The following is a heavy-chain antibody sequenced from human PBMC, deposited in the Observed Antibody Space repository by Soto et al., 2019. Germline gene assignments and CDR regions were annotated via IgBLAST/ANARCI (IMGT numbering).Heavy chain of an antibody. Sequence: QVQLVQSGAEVKKPGASVKVSCKASGYTFTSYAMHWVRQAPGQRLEWMGWINAGNGNTKYSQKFQGRVTITRDTSASTAYMELSSLRSADTAVYYCARLFDYGAKFDPWGQGNLVTVSS. CDR1: GYTFTSYA. CDR2: INAGNGNT. CDR3: ARLFDYGAKFDP. J-gene: IGHJ5*02. D-gene: IGHD4-17*01. V-gene: IGHV1-3*01.